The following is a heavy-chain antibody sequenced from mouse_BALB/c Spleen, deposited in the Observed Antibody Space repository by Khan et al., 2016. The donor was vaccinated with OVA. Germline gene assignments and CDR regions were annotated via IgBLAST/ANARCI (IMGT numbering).Heavy chain of an antibody. CDR2: VSSGGDNT. Sequence: EVQVVESGGGLVKPGGSLKLSCTASGFAFSSFDMSWVRQTPEKRLEWVAYVSSGGDNTYSPDTMKGRFTISRDNAKNTLYLQLSSLRSEDTAIYDCTRRPGFYDVWGAGTTGTVSS. CDR3: TRRPGFYDV. J-gene: IGHJ1*01. CDR1: GFAFSSFD. V-gene: IGHV5-12-1*01.